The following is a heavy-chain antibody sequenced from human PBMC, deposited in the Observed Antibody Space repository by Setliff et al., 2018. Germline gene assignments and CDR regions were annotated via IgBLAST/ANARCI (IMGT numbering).Heavy chain of an antibody. D-gene: IGHD3-3*01. J-gene: IGHJ4*02. CDR1: GDSFSDYY. V-gene: IGHV4-34*01. CDR3: ARLNFWSGFWYFTL. CDR2: SNHSGGT. Sequence: PSETLSLTCAVYGDSFSDYYWSWIRQPPGKGLEWIGESNHSGGTSYNPSLKSRLTMSVDTSKNQVSLKVNSVTAADTGVYYCARLNFWSGFWYFTLWGQGTPVTVSS.